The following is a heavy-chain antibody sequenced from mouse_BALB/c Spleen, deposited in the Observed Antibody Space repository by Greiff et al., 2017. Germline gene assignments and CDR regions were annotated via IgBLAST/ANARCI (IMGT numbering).Heavy chain of an antibody. CDR1: GFTFSSFG. CDR3: ARSGGNSHYFDY. Sequence: EVQRVESGGGLVQPGGSRKLSCAASGFTFSSFGMHWVRQAPEKGLEWVAYISSGSSTIYYADTVKGRFTISRDNPKNTLFLQMTSLRSEDTAMYYCARSGGNSHYFDYWGQGTTLTVSS. CDR2: ISSGSSTI. J-gene: IGHJ2*01. V-gene: IGHV5-17*02. D-gene: IGHD2-1*01.